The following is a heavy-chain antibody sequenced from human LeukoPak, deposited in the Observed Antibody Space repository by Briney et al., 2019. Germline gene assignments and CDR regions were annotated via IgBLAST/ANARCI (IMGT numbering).Heavy chain of an antibody. J-gene: IGHJ6*03. D-gene: IGHD3-16*01. V-gene: IGHV3-11*04. CDR1: GFTFSDYY. Sequence: PGGSLRLSCAASGFTFSDYYMSWIRQVPGKGLEWVSYIGRSGTTIHYADSVKGRFTISRDNSKNTLYLQMNSLRAEDTAVYYCARSLYPYDYYYYYYMDVWGKGTTVTVSS. CDR2: IGRSGTTI. CDR3: ARSLYPYDYYYYYYMDV.